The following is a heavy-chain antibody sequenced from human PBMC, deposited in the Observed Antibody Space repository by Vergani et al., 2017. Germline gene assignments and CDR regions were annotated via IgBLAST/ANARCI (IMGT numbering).Heavy chain of an antibody. CDR1: GGSISSGDYY. Sequence: QVQLQESGPGLVKPSQTLSLTCTVSGGSISSGDYYWSWSRQPPGKGLEWIGYIYYSGSTYYNPSLKSQVTISVDTSKNQFSLKLSSVTAADTAVYYCARVPTYLDAFDIWGQGTMVTVSS. V-gene: IGHV4-30-4*08. J-gene: IGHJ3*02. CDR2: IYYSGST. CDR3: ARVPTYLDAFDI.